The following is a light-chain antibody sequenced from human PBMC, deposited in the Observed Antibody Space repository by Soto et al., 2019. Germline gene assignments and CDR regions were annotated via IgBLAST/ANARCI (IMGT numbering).Light chain of an antibody. CDR2: SAS. Sequence: DIQMTQSPSSLSASVGDRVTITCRASQGINNFLAWYQQRPGTVPKLLIYSASKLQSGVPSRFSSRGSGTDFTLTINSLQPEDVATYYCLRYNLPRRTFGPGTKVEL. J-gene: IGKJ1*01. V-gene: IGKV1-27*01. CDR3: LRYNLPRRT. CDR1: QGINNF.